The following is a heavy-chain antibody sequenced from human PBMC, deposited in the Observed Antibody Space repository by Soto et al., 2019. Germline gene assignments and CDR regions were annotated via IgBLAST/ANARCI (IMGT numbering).Heavy chain of an antibody. CDR2: IYYSGYT. D-gene: IGHD5-18*01. CDR1: GGSISSGSYY. CDR3: ARPLSSYGPRSDLFIDY. J-gene: IGHJ4*02. V-gene: IGHV4-39*01. Sequence: SETLSLTCIVSGGSISSGSYYWGWIRQPPGKGLEWIGSIYYSGYTYYNPSLESRVTISVDTSKNQFSLKLSSVTAADTAMYYCARPLSSYGPRSDLFIDYWGQGTLVTVSS.